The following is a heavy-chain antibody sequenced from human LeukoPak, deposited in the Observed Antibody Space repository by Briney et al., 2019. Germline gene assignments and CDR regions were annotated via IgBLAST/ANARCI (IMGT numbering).Heavy chain of an antibody. CDR1: GFTFSSYE. D-gene: IGHD4-17*01. J-gene: IGHJ4*02. CDR2: ISSIGSTI. Sequence: PGGSLRLSCAASGFTFSSYEMNWVRQAPGKGLEWVSYISSIGSTIYYADSLKGRFTISRDNAKNSLYLQMNSLRAEDTAVYYCARGGDDYGVYGAGFDYWGQGTLVTVSS. V-gene: IGHV3-48*03. CDR3: ARGGDDYGVYGAGFDY.